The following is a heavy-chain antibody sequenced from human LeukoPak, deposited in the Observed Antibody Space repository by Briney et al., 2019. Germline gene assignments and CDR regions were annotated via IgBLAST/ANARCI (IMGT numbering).Heavy chain of an antibody. J-gene: IGHJ6*02. V-gene: IGHV5-51*01. Sequence: GESLKISCKGSGYSFLDSWIGWVRQMPGKGPEWMGIIFPHDSNIIYSLSVQGQVTISVEKSISTAYVQWSRLKASDGAMYYCARYGLKGCATSGNCYMSYYYYGMDVWGQGTAVTVSS. D-gene: IGHD2-2*02. CDR3: ARYGLKGCATSGNCYMSYYYYGMDV. CDR2: IFPHDSNI. CDR1: GYSFLDSW.